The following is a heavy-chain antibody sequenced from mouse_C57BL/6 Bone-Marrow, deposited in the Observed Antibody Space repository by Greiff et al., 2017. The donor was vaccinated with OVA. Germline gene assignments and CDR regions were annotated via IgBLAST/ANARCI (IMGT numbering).Heavy chain of an antibody. CDR2: IYPGGGYT. CDR1: GYTFTNYW. J-gene: IGHJ4*01. D-gene: IGHD2-13*01. V-gene: IGHV1-63*01. Sequence: QVHVKQSGAELVRPGTSVKMSCKASGYTFTNYWIGWAKQRPGHGLEWIGDIYPGGGYTNYNEKFKGKATLTADKSSSTAYMQFSSLTSEDSAIYYCARLTGFYAMDYWGQGTSVTVSS. CDR3: ARLTGFYAMDY.